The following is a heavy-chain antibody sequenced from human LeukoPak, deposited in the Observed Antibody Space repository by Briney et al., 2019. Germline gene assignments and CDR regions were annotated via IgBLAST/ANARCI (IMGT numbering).Heavy chain of an antibody. J-gene: IGHJ4*02. CDR3: ARPDILTGYYFDY. CDR1: GGSFSGYY. CDR2: INHSGST. Sequence: SETLSLTCAVYGGSFSGYYWSWIRQPPGKGLEWIGEINHSGSTNNNPSLKSRVTISVDTSKNQFSLKLSSVTAADTAVYYCARPDILTGYYFDYWGQGTLVTVSS. D-gene: IGHD3-9*01. V-gene: IGHV4-34*01.